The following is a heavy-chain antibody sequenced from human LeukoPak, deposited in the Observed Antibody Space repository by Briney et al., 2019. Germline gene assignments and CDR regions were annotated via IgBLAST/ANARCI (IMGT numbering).Heavy chain of an antibody. Sequence: SETLSLTRTVSGGSISSSSYYWGWIRQPPGKGLEWIGSIYYSGSTYYNPSLKSRVTISVDTSKNQFSLKLSSVTAADTAVYYCARLGNYDILTGYLFDYWGQGTLVTVSS. V-gene: IGHV4-39*01. D-gene: IGHD3-9*01. CDR3: ARLGNYDILTGYLFDY. CDR1: GGSISSSSYY. CDR2: IYYSGST. J-gene: IGHJ4*02.